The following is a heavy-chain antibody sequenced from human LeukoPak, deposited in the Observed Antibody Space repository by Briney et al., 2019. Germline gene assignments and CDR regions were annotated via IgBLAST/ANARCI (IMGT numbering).Heavy chain of an antibody. D-gene: IGHD3-10*01. Sequence: GRSLGLSCAASGFTFSSYGMHWVRQAPGKGLEWVAVISYDGSNKYYADSVKGRFTISRDNSKNTLYLQMNSLRAEDTAVYYCAKGPWFGELLSISNDYFDYWGQGTLVTVSS. CDR1: GFTFSSYG. V-gene: IGHV3-30*18. CDR3: AKGPWFGELLSISNDYFDY. J-gene: IGHJ4*02. CDR2: ISYDGSNK.